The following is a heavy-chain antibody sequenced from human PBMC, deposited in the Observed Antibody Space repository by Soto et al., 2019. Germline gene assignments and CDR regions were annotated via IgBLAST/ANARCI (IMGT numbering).Heavy chain of an antibody. CDR3: ARRGWLHAFDI. CDR2: IYYSGST. Sequence: SETLSLTCTVAGGSLSSSSYYWGWIRQPPGKGLEWIGSIYYSGSTYYNPSLKSRVTISVDTSKNQFSLKLSSVTAADTAVYYCARRGWLHAFDIWGQGTMVPVSS. D-gene: IGHD6-19*01. J-gene: IGHJ3*02. CDR1: GGSLSSSSYY. V-gene: IGHV4-39*01.